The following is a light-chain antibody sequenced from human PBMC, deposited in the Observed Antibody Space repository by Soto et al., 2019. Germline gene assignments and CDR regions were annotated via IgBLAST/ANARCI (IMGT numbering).Light chain of an antibody. V-gene: IGLV1-40*01. CDR1: SSNLGANYD. Sequence: QSVLTQPPSVSGAPGQRVTISCTGSSSNLGANYDVHWYQQQLPGTAPKLLIYAHNNRPSGVPDRFSGSKSGSSASLAITVLQPEDEADYYCQSFDSSLFEEVFGTGTKLTV. CDR3: QSFDSSLFEEV. J-gene: IGLJ1*01. CDR2: AHN.